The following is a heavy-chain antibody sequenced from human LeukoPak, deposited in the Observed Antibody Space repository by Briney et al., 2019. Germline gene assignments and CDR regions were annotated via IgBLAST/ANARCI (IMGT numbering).Heavy chain of an antibody. CDR3: ARSRDIAAAGPDY. V-gene: IGHV3-21*01. J-gene: IGHJ4*02. CDR2: ISSSSSYI. CDR1: GFTFSSYS. D-gene: IGHD6-13*01. Sequence: PGGSLRLSCAASGFTFSSYSMNWVRQAPGKGLEWVSSISSSSSYIYYADSVKGRFTISRDNAKNSLYLQMNSLRAEDTAVYYCARSRDIAAAGPDYWGQGTLVTVSS.